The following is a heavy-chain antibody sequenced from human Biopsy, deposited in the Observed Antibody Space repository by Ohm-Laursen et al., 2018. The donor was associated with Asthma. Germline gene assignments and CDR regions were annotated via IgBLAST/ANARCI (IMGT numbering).Heavy chain of an antibody. D-gene: IGHD3-3*02. CDR1: GFTFGDFW. Sequence: SLRLSCAASGFTFGDFWMRWVRQVPGKGLEWVANRKHDGTEKNHADSLKGRFTISRDNAKNSLYQQMNSLRAEDTAVYYCARTFHFWSAYRAEHYQLWGQGTLVTVPS. V-gene: IGHV3-7*01. CDR3: ARTFHFWSAYRAEHYQL. CDR2: RKHDGTEK. J-gene: IGHJ1*01.